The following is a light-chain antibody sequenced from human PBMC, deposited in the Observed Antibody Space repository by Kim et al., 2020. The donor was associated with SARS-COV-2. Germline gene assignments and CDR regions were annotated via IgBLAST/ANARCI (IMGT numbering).Light chain of an antibody. J-gene: IGKJ2*01. V-gene: IGKV3-11*01. CDR2: DAS. CDR1: QSVSSY. CDR3: QQRSNWPPRHT. Sequence: SPGERATLSCRASQSVSSYLAWYQQKPGQAPRLLIYDASNRATGIPARFSGSGSGTDFTLTISSLEPEDFAVYYCQQRSNWPPRHTFGQGTKLEI.